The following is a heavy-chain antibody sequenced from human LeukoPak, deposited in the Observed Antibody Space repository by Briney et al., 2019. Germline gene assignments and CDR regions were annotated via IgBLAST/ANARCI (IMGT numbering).Heavy chain of an antibody. Sequence: PGGSLRLSCAASGFTFSSYSMNWVRQAPGKGLEWVSSISSSSSYIYYADSVKGRFTISRDNAKNSLYLQMNSLRAEDTAVYYCARDPYDSSGLKYFQHWGQGTLVTVSS. V-gene: IGHV3-21*01. CDR1: GFTFSSYS. CDR2: ISSSSSYI. D-gene: IGHD3-22*01. CDR3: ARDPYDSSGLKYFQH. J-gene: IGHJ1*01.